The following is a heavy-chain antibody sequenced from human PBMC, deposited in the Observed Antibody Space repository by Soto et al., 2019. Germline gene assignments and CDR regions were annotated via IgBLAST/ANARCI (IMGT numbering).Heavy chain of an antibody. V-gene: IGHV3-23*01. J-gene: IGHJ4*02. CDR2: ISDGSRFT. Sequence: GGSLRLFCAASGFTFSTSAMTWVRQAPGKGPEWVSTISDGSRFTYYADSVRGRFTISRDDSKKILFLQMSSLRAEDTAVYFCAKSGPTNYFDSCGQGSLVTVSS. CDR1: GFTFSTSA. D-gene: IGHD1-26*01. CDR3: AKSGPTNYFDS.